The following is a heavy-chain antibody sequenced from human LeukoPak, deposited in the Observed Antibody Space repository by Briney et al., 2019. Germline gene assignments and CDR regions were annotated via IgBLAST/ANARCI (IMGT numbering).Heavy chain of an antibody. CDR2: IKQDAGQK. CDR3: VREDGYKETDFDY. J-gene: IGHJ4*02. V-gene: IGHV3-7*01. D-gene: IGHD5-24*01. Sequence: GGSLRLSCAASGFTFSSHWMTWVRQAPGKGLEWVANIKQDAGQKYYVDFVKGRFTISRDNAKNSLYLQMNSLRADDTAVYYCVREDGYKETDFDYWGQGTLVTVSS. CDR1: GFTFSSHW.